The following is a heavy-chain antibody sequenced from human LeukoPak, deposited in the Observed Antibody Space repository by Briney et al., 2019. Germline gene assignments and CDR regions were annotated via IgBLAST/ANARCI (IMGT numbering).Heavy chain of an antibody. CDR3: ATTSFRYIVGAVDY. V-gene: IGHV1-24*01. J-gene: IGHJ4*02. CDR2: FDPEDGET. CDR1: GYTLTELS. Sequence: ASVKVSCKVSGYTLTELSMHWVRQAPGKGLEWMGGFDPEDGETIYAQKFQGRVTMTEDTSTDTAYMELSSLKSEDTAVYYCATTSFRYIVGAVDYWGQGTLVTVSS. D-gene: IGHD1-26*01.